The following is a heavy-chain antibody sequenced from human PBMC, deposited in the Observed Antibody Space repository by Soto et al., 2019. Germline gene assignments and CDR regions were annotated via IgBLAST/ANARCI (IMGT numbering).Heavy chain of an antibody. D-gene: IGHD3-10*01. CDR1: GYTFTGYY. CDR3: ARDKSITMVRGVLDY. V-gene: IGHV1-2*02. CDR2: INPNSGGT. J-gene: IGHJ4*02. Sequence: ASVKVSCKASGYTFTGYYMHWVRQAPGQGLEWMGWINPNSGGTNYAQKFQGRVTMTRDTSISTAYMELSRLRSDDTAVYYCARDKSITMVRGVLDYWGQGTLVTVSS.